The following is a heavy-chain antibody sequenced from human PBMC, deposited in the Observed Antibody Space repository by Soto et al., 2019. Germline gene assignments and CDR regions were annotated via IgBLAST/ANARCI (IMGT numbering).Heavy chain of an antibody. J-gene: IGHJ5*02. CDR2: IYSSGNT. D-gene: IGHD7-27*01. CDR3: AMRVTGGGERFDP. Sequence: QVQLQVSGPGLVEPSQTLSLTCTVSGTSVSSGDYSWTWIRQPPGKDLEWIGYIYSSGNTNYNPSLRSRVTMSKDTSKNQFSRNLSSVTAADTAVYYCAMRVTGGGERFDPWGQGTLVTVSS. V-gene: IGHV4-30-4*01. CDR1: GTSVSSGDYS.